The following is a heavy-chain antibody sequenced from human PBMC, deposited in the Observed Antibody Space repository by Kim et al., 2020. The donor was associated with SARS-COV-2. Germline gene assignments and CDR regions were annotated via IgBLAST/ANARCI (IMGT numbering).Heavy chain of an antibody. V-gene: IGHV3-53*01. Sequence: YFAESWKGRFTFSRDTFNNTLYIQLNSLRAEDTAVYYCACHYDFWSGYYPHWGQGTLVTVSS. D-gene: IGHD3-3*01. J-gene: IGHJ4*02. CDR3: ACHYDFWSGYYPH.